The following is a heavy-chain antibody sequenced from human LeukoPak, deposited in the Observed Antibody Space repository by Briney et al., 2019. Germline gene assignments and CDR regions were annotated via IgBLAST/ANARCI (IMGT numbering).Heavy chain of an antibody. CDR3: ARAPDGYNDY. V-gene: IGHV3-21*01. D-gene: IGHD5-24*01. J-gene: IGHJ4*02. Sequence: PGGSLRLSCAASGFTFSSYSMNWVRQAPGKGLEWVSSISSSSSYVYYADSVKGRFTISRDNAKNSLYLQMNSLRAEDTAVYYCARAPDGYNDYWGQGTLVTVSS. CDR2: ISSSSSYV. CDR1: GFTFSSYS.